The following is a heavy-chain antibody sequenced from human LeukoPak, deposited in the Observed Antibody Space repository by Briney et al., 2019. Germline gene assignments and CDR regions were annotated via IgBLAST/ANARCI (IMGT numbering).Heavy chain of an antibody. J-gene: IGHJ4*02. CDR2: INWSGDRT. CDR1: GFTFHGYE. Sequence: GGSLRLSCTASGFTFHGYEMSWVRQSPGKGLEWVSGINWSGDRTGYAYSVKGRFTISRDDDKKSMYLPMQSVSAEDAALFYCARRDYYGSGSTEFWGQGTLVTVSS. CDR3: ARRDYYGSGSTEF. D-gene: IGHD3-10*01. V-gene: IGHV3-20*04.